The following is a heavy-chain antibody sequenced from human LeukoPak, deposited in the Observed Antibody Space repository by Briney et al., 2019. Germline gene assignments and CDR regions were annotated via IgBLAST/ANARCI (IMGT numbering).Heavy chain of an antibody. CDR3: ATSYGYKVAPFDL. J-gene: IGHJ4*02. D-gene: IGHD4-17*01. V-gene: IGHV4-34*01. Sequence: SETLSLTCAVYGGSFSGYYWSWIRQPPGKGLEWIGEINHSGSTNYNPSLKSRVTISVDTSRDQFSLKLSSVTAADTAMYYCATSYGYKVAPFDLWGQGTLVTVSS. CDR1: GGSFSGYY. CDR2: INHSGST.